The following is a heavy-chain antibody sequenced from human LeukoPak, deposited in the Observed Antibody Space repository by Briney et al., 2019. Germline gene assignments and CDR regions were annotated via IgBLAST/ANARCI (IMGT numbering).Heavy chain of an antibody. Sequence: KTGGSLRLSCAASGFTFSDYYMSWIRQAPGKGLEWVSYVSSSGSTIYYADSVKGRFTISRDNAKNSLYLQMNSLRAEDTAVYYCARADPNIVVVWDPPNNWFDPWGQGTLVTVSS. D-gene: IGHD2-21*01. CDR3: ARADPNIVVVWDPPNNWFDP. J-gene: IGHJ5*02. CDR2: VSSSGSTI. CDR1: GFTFSDYY. V-gene: IGHV3-11*04.